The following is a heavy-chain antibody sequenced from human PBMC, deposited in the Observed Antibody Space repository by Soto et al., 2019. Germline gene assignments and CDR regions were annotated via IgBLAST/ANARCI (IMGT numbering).Heavy chain of an antibody. CDR1: GFTFSNYA. CDR2: IWYDVSTK. V-gene: IGHV3-33*01. J-gene: IGHJ4*02. Sequence: PGGSLRLSCSASGFTFSNYAMHWVRQAPGKGLEWVASIWYDVSTKYYVDSVKGRFTISRDNSKNTLSLQMSSLKAEDTAVYYCARDLSGPLDYWGQGTLGT. D-gene: IGHD1-1*01. CDR3: ARDLSGPLDY.